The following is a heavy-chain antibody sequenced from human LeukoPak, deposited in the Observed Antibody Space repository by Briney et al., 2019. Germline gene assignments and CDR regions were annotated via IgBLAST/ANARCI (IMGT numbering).Heavy chain of an antibody. V-gene: IGHV4-61*02. J-gene: IGHJ5*02. Sequence: SETLSLTCTVSGGSISSDTYSWSWVRQPAGKRLEWIGRIYTSGSTNYNPSLKSRVTISVDTSKNQFSLKLNSVTAADTAFYYCARAGGLGTYYPNWFDPWGQGTLVTVSS. D-gene: IGHD3-10*01. CDR1: GGSISSDTYS. CDR2: IYTSGST. CDR3: ARAGGLGTYYPNWFDP.